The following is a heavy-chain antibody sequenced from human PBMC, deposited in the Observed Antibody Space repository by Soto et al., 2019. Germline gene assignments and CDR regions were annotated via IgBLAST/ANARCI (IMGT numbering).Heavy chain of an antibody. V-gene: IGHV6-1*01. D-gene: IGHD3-22*01. Sequence: PSQTLSLTCAVSGDSVSSNSAAWNWIRQSPSRGLEWLGRTYYRSKWYSDYAGSVKSRITINADTSKNQFSLHLNSVTPQDTAVYYCANSEYYYDSSGRPLDAFDIWGQGTMVTVSS. CDR1: GDSVSSNSAA. CDR2: TYYRSKWYS. J-gene: IGHJ3*02. CDR3: ANSEYYYDSSGRPLDAFDI.